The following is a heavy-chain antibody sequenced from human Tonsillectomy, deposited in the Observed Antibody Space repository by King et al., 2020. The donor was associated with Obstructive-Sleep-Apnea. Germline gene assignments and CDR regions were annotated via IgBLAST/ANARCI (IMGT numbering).Heavy chain of an antibody. V-gene: IGHV3-13*04. Sequence: VQLVESGGGLVQPGGSLRLSCAASGFTFSSYDMHWVRPATGKGLELVSAIGTAGDTYYPGSVKGRFTISRENAKNSLYLQMNSPRAGDTAVYYCARVSYYYDSSGYLKYYFDYWGQGTLVTVSS. CDR3: ARVSYYYDSSGYLKYYFDY. D-gene: IGHD3-22*01. CDR1: GFTFSSYD. CDR2: IGTAGDT. J-gene: IGHJ4*02.